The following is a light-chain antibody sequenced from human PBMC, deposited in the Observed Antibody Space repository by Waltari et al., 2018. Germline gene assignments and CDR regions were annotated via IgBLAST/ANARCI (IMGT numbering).Light chain of an antibody. J-gene: IGKJ1*01. V-gene: IGKV3-20*01. CDR2: HAS. Sequence: EIVLTQSPGTLSLSPGERATLSCRASQSISKYLAWYQPKPGQAPRLLIYHASSRAAGIPDRFSGSGSGTDFSLSISRLEPEDFAVYYCQHYESLPVTFGQGTKVEIK. CDR3: QHYESLPVT. CDR1: QSISKY.